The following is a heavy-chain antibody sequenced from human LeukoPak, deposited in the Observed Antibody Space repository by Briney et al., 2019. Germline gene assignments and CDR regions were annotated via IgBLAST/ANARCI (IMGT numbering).Heavy chain of an antibody. CDR3: AKGSAASRPYYFDY. J-gene: IGHJ4*02. CDR2: ITNSGGDT. V-gene: IGHV3-23*01. Sequence: GGSLRLSCAASGFTFSRYAMSWVRQAPGRGLEWVSAITNSGGDTYYADSVKGRFTISRDNSKNMFYLQMNSLGVEDTAVYYCAKGSAASRPYYFDYWGQGTLVTVSS. D-gene: IGHD6-25*01. CDR1: GFTFSRYA.